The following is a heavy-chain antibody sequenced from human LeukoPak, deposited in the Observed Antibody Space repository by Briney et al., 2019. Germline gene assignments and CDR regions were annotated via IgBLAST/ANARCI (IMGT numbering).Heavy chain of an antibody. CDR3: AKGTMDGGQYYYDSS. CDR2: IYQSGST. D-gene: IGHD3-22*01. Sequence: PSETLSLTCAVSGGSISRSNWCIWVRQPPGKGLEWIGEIYQSGSTNYNPSLKSRVTISVDKSKNQFSLKLTSVTAADTAVYYCAKGTMDGGQYYYDSSGGQGTLVTVSS. J-gene: IGHJ4*02. V-gene: IGHV4-4*02. CDR1: GGSISRSNW.